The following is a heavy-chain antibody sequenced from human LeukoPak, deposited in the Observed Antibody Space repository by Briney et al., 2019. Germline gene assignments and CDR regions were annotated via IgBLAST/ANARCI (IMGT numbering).Heavy chain of an antibody. V-gene: IGHV4-30-4*01. CDR2: IYYSGST. CDR3: ARNYYDSSGYYSENYFDY. J-gene: IGHJ4*02. Sequence: PSETLSLTCTVSGGSISSGDYYWSWIRQPPGKGLEWIGYIYYSGSTYYNPSLKSRVTISVDTSKNQFSLKLSSVTAADTAVYYCARNYYDSSGYYSENYFDYWGQGTLVTVSS. D-gene: IGHD3-22*01. CDR1: GGSISSGDYY.